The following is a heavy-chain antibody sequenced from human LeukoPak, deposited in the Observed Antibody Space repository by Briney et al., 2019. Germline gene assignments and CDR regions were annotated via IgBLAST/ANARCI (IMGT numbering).Heavy chain of an antibody. D-gene: IGHD3-22*01. Sequence: SETLSLTCSVSGASISSHYWSWIRQPPGKGLEWIGYIHYSGSTNYNPSLKSRVTISVDTSKNQFSLKLSSVTAADTAVYYCARYYDRSGYWSTPHFDYWGQGTLVTVSS. J-gene: IGHJ4*02. CDR2: IHYSGST. CDR1: GASISSHY. CDR3: ARYYDRSGYWSTPHFDY. V-gene: IGHV4-59*11.